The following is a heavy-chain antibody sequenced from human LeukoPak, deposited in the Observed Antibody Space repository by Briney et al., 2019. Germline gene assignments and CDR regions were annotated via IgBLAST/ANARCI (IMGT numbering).Heavy chain of an antibody. D-gene: IGHD3-16*01. J-gene: IGHJ3*02. V-gene: IGHV4-39*01. CDR3: ARLIHGGAFDI. CDR2: IYYSGST. CDR1: GGSISSSSYY. Sequence: SETLSLTCIVSGGSISSSSYYWGWIRQPPGKGLEWIGSIYYSGSTYYNPSLKSRVTISVDTSKNQFSLKLSSVTAADTAVYCCARLIHGGAFDIWGQGTMVTVSS.